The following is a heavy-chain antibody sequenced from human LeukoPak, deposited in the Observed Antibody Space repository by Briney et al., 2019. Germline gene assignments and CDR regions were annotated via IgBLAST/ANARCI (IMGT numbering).Heavy chain of an antibody. V-gene: IGHV3-30*03. J-gene: IGHJ6*03. D-gene: IGHD2-2*01. CDR1: AFTFSDYY. CDR2: ISFDGVNT. Sequence: GGSLRLSCAASAFTFSDYYMSWIRQAPGKGLEWVAVISFDGVNTFYADSVKGRFTISRDNSNNTVYLQMNNLRPEDTAVFYCARGQGYESYYYMDVWGKGTTVSVSS. CDR3: ARGQGYESYYYMDV.